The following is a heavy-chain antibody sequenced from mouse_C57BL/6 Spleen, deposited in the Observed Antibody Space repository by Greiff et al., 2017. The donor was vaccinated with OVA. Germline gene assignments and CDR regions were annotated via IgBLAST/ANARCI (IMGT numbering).Heavy chain of an antibody. V-gene: IGHV1-54*01. J-gene: IGHJ3*01. CDR3: AREAEPYYSNYGAWFAY. CDR2: INPGSGGT. Sequence: QVQLKESGAELVRPGTSVKVSCKASGYAFTNYLIEWVKQRPGQGLEWIGVINPGSGGTNYNEKFKGKATLTADKSSSTAYMQLSSLTSEDSAVYFCAREAEPYYSNYGAWFAYWGQGTLVTVSA. D-gene: IGHD2-5*01. CDR1: GYAFTNYL.